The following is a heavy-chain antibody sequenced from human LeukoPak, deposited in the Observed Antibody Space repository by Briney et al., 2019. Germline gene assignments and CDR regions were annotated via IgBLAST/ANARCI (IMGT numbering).Heavy chain of an antibody. CDR3: AKDKGCSGGSCYSHYAH. Sequence: GGSLRLSCAASGFTFSSYAMSWVRQAPGKGLEWVSAISGSGGSTYYADSVKGRFTISRDNSKNTLYLQMNSLRAEDTAVYYCAKDKGCSGGSCYSHYAHWGQGTLVTVSS. D-gene: IGHD2-15*01. CDR2: ISGSGGST. V-gene: IGHV3-23*01. J-gene: IGHJ4*02. CDR1: GFTFSSYA.